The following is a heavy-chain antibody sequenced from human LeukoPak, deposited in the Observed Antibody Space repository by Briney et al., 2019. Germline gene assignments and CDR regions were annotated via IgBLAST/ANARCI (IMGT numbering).Heavy chain of an antibody. Sequence: SETLSLTCTVSGASMSTYYWSWLRQPPGKGLEWIGYIFTRGSTTNYNPSLKSRATGSVDASKNEFSLRLTSVTAADTAVYYCAIKKGGWFDPWGQGTLVTVSS. D-gene: IGHD1-26*01. CDR3: AIKKGGWFDP. V-gene: IGHV4-4*09. J-gene: IGHJ5*02. CDR1: GASMSTYY. CDR2: IFTRGSTT.